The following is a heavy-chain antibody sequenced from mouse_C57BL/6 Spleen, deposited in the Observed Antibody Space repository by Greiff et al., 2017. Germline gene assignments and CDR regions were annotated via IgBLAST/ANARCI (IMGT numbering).Heavy chain of an antibody. CDR1: GFSLTSYG. J-gene: IGHJ3*01. Sequence: VQLQQSGPGLVQPSQSLSITCTVSGFSLTSYGVHWVRQSPGKGLEWLGVIWSGGRTDYNAAFISRLSISKDNSKSQVFFKMNSLQADDTAIYYCARNDGGTWFAYWGQGTLVTVSA. CDR3: ARNDGGTWFAY. D-gene: IGHD1-2*01. CDR2: IWSGGRT. V-gene: IGHV2-2*01.